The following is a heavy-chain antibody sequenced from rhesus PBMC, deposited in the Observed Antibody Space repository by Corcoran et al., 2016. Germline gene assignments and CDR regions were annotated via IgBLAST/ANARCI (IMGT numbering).Heavy chain of an antibody. J-gene: IGHJ4*01. CDR3: ARVGYWGGYYFDY. V-gene: IGHV4-65*01. D-gene: IGHD3-34*01. CDR2: ISGSSRST. CDR1: GGSVSSSNW. Sequence: QVQLQESGPGLVKPSETLSLTCAVSGGSVSSSNWWSWIRQPPGKGLEWIGYISGSSRSTYYNPSLKSRVTISADLSKNQFSLKLSSVTAADTAVYYCARVGYWGGYYFDYWGQGVLVTVSS.